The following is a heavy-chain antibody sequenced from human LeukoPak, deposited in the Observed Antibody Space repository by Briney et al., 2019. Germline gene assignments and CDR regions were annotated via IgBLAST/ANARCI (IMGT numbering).Heavy chain of an antibody. CDR2: ISSNGGST. V-gene: IGHV3-64*01. J-gene: IGHJ3*02. Sequence: TGGSLRLSCAASGFTFSSYAMHWVRQAPGKGLEYVSSISSNGGSTYYANSVKGRFTISRDNSKNTLYLRMGSLRAEDMAVYYCARGIGGVTDAFDIWGQGTMVTVSS. D-gene: IGHD2-8*02. CDR1: GFTFSSYA. CDR3: ARGIGGVTDAFDI.